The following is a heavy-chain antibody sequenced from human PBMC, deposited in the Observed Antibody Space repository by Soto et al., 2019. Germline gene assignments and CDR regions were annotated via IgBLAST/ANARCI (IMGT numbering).Heavy chain of an antibody. D-gene: IGHD6-6*01. CDR2: ITRGSVNI. CDR1: GFNLSDST. Sequence: GGSLRLSCAASGFNLSDSTMNWVRQAPGKGLEWISCITRGSVNIYYADSVKGRFTISRDNARNSLYLQMDSLSDEDTAVYYCGRGRPIDFWAPGTLVTVSS. CDR3: GRGRPIDF. J-gene: IGHJ4*02. V-gene: IGHV3-48*02.